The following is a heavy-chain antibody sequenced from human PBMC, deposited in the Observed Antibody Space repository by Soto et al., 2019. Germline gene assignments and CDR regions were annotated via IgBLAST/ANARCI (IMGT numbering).Heavy chain of an antibody. CDR2: ISGSGGST. J-gene: IGHJ4*02. CDR3: AKDYYDSSGYWSPFFDY. CDR1: GFTFSSYA. Sequence: LRLSCAASGFTFSSYAMSWVRQAPGKGLEWVSAISGSGGSTYYADSVKGRFTISRDNSKNTLYLQMNSLRAEDTAVYYCAKDYYDSSGYWSPFFDYWGQGTLVTVSS. D-gene: IGHD3-22*01. V-gene: IGHV3-23*01.